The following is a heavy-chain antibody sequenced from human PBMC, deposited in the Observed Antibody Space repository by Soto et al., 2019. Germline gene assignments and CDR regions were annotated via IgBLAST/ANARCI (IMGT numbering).Heavy chain of an antibody. CDR2: ISGSGGST. J-gene: IGHJ4*02. Sequence: GGSLRLSCAASGFTFSSYAMSWVRQAPGKGLEWVSAISGSGGSTYYADSVKGRFTISRDNSKNTLYLQMNSLRAEDTAVYYCAKDHRYGDYGRVFDYWGQGTLVTVSS. CDR3: AKDHRYGDYGRVFDY. CDR1: GFTFSSYA. D-gene: IGHD4-17*01. V-gene: IGHV3-23*01.